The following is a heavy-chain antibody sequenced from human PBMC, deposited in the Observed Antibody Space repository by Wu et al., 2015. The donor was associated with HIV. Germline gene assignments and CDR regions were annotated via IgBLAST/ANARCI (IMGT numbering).Heavy chain of an antibody. CDR2: INPNSGGT. J-gene: IGHJ6*02. V-gene: IGHV1-2*02. CDR1: GYTFNDYF. CDR3: ARDPGVVAATPFYYYGMDV. D-gene: IGHD2-15*01. Sequence: QVQLLQSGAEVKKPGASVRVSCKASGYTFNDYFIHWVRQAPGQGLEWMGWINPNSGGTNYAEKFQGRVTMTRDTSISTAYMELSSLKFDDTAIYYCARDPGVVAATPFYYYGMDVWGQGTTVTVSS.